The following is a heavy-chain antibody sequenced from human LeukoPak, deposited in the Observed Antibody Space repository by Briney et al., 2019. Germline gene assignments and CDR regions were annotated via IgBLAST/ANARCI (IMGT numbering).Heavy chain of an antibody. CDR1: GFTFSSYA. CDR3: AREADY. Sequence: GGSLRLSCAASGFTFSSYAMHWVRQAPGKGLEWVAVISYDGSNKYYADPVKGRFTISRDNSKNTLYLQMNSLRAEDTAVYYCAREADYWGQETLVTVSS. J-gene: IGHJ4*02. V-gene: IGHV3-30-3*01. CDR2: ISYDGSNK.